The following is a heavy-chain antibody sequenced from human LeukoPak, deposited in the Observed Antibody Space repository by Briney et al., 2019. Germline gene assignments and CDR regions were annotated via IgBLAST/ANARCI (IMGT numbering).Heavy chain of an antibody. CDR3: ARPTSIVGAFDI. CDR1: GYTFINNW. CDR2: IIPIFGTA. Sequence: GASVKVSCKASGYTFINNWMHWVRQAPGQGLEWMGGIIPIFGTANYAQKFQGRVTITADKSTSTAYMELSSLRSEDTAVYYCARPTSIVGAFDIWGQGTMVTVSS. V-gene: IGHV1-69*06. D-gene: IGHD3-3*01. J-gene: IGHJ3*02.